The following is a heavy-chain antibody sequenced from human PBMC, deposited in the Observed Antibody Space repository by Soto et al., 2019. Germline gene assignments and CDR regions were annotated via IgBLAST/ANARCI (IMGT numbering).Heavy chain of an antibody. CDR1: GFSFGDFA. J-gene: IGHJ4*02. V-gene: IGHV3-49*04. Sequence: GGSLRLSCTASGFSFGDFALNWVRQAPGKGLEWVGFIRSKAYGGTPEYAASVKGRFTISRDDSKSIAYLQMNSLETEDTAVYYCTRSGIEVPNYYLDFWGQGTLVTVSS. CDR2: IRSKAYGGTP. D-gene: IGHD6-19*01. CDR3: TRSGIEVPNYYLDF.